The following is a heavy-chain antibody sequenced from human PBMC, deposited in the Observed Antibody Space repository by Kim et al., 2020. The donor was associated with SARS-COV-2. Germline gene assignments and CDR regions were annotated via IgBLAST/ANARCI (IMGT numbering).Heavy chain of an antibody. CDR1: GFTFSSYW. D-gene: IGHD3-16*01. J-gene: IGHJ4*02. CDR2: INSDGGST. CDR3: AKGGTSVIDY. V-gene: IGHV3-74*01. Sequence: GGSLRLSCAASGFTFSSYWMHWVRQAPGKGLVWVSRINSDGGSTSYADSVKGRFTISRDNAKNTLYLQMNSLSAEDTAVYYCAKGGTSVIDYWGQGTLVTVSS.